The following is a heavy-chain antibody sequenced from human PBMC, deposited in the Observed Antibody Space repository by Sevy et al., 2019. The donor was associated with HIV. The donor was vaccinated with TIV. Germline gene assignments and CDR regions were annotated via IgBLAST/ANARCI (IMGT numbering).Heavy chain of an antibody. V-gene: IGHV3-30*18. CDR3: AKVRGMDYYDSSGYHGDY. Sequence: GGSLRLSCAASGFTFSSYGMHWVRQAPGKGLEWVAVISYDGSNKYYADSVKGRFTISRDNSKNTLYLQMNSLRADDTAVYYCAKVRGMDYYDSSGYHGDYWGQGTLVTVSS. CDR1: GFTFSSYG. D-gene: IGHD3-22*01. CDR2: ISYDGSNK. J-gene: IGHJ4*02.